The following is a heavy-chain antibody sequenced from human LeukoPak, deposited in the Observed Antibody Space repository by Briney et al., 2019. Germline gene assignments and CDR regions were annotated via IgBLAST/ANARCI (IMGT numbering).Heavy chain of an antibody. D-gene: IGHD6-25*01. CDR3: TKYTGSSGDFRSDS. Sequence: SEALSLTCTVSGGSISSYYWSWIRQPPGKGLEWIGYIYYSGSTNYNPSLKSRVTISVDTSKNQFSLKLNSVTAADTAVYYCTKYTGSSGDFRSDSWGQGTLVTVSS. J-gene: IGHJ4*02. CDR2: IYYSGST. V-gene: IGHV4-59*08. CDR1: GGSISSYY.